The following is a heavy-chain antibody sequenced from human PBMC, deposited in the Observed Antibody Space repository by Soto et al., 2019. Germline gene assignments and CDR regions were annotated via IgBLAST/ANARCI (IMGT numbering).Heavy chain of an antibody. J-gene: IGHJ5*02. Sequence: SVKVSCKASGGNFRSYAISWVRQAPGQGLEWTGGFIPMFGTADYTQKFQGRASFTADESTNTAYMELSSLRSDDTAVYYCARGSFGKRPSGNSHNWFDPWGQGTLVTVSS. CDR1: GGNFRSYA. V-gene: IGHV1-69*13. CDR3: ARGSFGKRPSGNSHNWFDP. D-gene: IGHD1-26*01. CDR2: FIPMFGTA.